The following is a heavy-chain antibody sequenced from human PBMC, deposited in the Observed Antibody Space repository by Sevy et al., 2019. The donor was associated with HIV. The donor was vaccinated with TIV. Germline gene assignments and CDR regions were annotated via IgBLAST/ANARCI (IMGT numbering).Heavy chain of an antibody. CDR1: GFTFNTHA. D-gene: IGHD3-10*01. Sequence: GGSLRLSCAASGFTFNTHAMHWVRQAPGKGLEWVALISYDGIIKYYADSVKGRLTISRDNSKNTLSLQMNSLRIEDTAVYYCAREWGGISAWSPGSYWGQGTLVTVSS. V-gene: IGHV3-30*04. CDR2: ISYDGIIK. CDR3: AREWGGISAWSPGSY. J-gene: IGHJ4*02.